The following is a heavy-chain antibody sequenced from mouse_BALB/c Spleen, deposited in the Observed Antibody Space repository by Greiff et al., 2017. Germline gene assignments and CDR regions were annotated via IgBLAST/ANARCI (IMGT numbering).Heavy chain of an antibody. J-gene: IGHJ2*01. CDR2: ISYSGST. V-gene: IGHV3-2*02. CDR1: GYSITSDYA. D-gene: IGHD2-1*01. CDR3: ARRYGNYVYYFDY. Sequence: EVQLVESGPGLVKPSQSLSLTCTVTGYSITSDYAWNWIRQFPGNKLEWMGYISYSGSTSYNPSLKSRISITRDTSKNQFFLQLNSVTTEDTATYYCARRYGNYVYYFDYWGQGTTLTVSS.